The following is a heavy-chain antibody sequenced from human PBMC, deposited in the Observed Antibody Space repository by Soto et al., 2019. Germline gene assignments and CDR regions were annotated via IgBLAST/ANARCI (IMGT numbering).Heavy chain of an antibody. CDR3: AVGRPYYDSSGYGDYYGIDV. Sequence: QVQLVQSGAEVKKPGSSVKVSCKASGGTFSSYAISWVRQAPGQGLEWMGGIIPIFGTANYAQKFQGRVTITADKSTSTAYMELSSLRAEDTAVYYCAVGRPYYDSSGYGDYYGIDVWGQGTTVTVSS. CDR2: IIPIFGTA. V-gene: IGHV1-69*06. CDR1: GGTFSSYA. D-gene: IGHD3-22*01. J-gene: IGHJ6*02.